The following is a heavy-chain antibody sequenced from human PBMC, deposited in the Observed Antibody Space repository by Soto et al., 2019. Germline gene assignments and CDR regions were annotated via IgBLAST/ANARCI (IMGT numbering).Heavy chain of an antibody. Sequence: QVQLQESGPGLVKPSQTLSLTCTVSGGSISSDDYYWSWIRQPSGKGLEWIGYIYYSGSTYYNPSLKSRVTISLDTSKNHFSLKLSSVTAADTAVYYCATFKYDKTPWRDYWGQGTLVTVSS. V-gene: IGHV4-30-4*01. CDR3: ATFKYDKTPWRDY. J-gene: IGHJ4*02. D-gene: IGHD3-9*01. CDR2: IYYSGST. CDR1: GGSISSDDYY.